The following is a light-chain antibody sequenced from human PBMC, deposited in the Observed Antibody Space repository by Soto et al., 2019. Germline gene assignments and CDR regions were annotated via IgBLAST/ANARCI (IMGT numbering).Light chain of an antibody. J-gene: IGLJ3*02. Sequence: QSVLTQPPSASGTPGQRVTISCSGSSSNLGKNLVYWYQQLPGTAPKLLIYNNDQRPSGVPDRFSGSKSGTSASLAISGLPSEDEAEYYCAAWDDRPSGRVFGGGTKLTVL. CDR3: AAWDDRPSGRV. CDR1: SSNLGKNL. V-gene: IGLV1-47*02. CDR2: NND.